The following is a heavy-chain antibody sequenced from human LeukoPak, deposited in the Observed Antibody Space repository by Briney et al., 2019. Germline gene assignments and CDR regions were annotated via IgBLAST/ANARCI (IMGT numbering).Heavy chain of an antibody. CDR3: AKEAERSPYYDFWSGPATGGQFDY. V-gene: IGHV3-33*06. CDR1: GFTFSSYG. Sequence: GGSLRLSCAASGFTFSSYGMHWVRQAPGKGLEWVAVIWYDGSNKYYADSVKGRFTISRDNSKNTLYLQMNSLRAEDTAVYYCAKEAERSPYYDFWSGPATGGQFDYWGQGTLVTVSS. D-gene: IGHD3-3*01. CDR2: IWYDGSNK. J-gene: IGHJ4*02.